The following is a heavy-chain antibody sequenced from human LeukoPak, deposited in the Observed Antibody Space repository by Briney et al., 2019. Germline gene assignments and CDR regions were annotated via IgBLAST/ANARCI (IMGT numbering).Heavy chain of an antibody. V-gene: IGHV1-2*02. D-gene: IGHD1-7*01. Sequence: ASVKVSCKASGYTFTGYYMHWVRQAPGQGLEWMGWINPNSGGTNYAQKFQGRVTMTRDTSISTAYMELSRLRSDDTAVYYRARAQYNWNYSSGYWGQGTLVTVSS. CDR2: INPNSGGT. CDR3: ARAQYNWNYSSGY. J-gene: IGHJ4*02. CDR1: GYTFTGYY.